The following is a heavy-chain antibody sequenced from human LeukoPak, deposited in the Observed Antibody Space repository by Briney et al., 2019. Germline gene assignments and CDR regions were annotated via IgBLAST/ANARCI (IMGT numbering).Heavy chain of an antibody. D-gene: IGHD5-12*01. CDR2: IRYDGSNK. V-gene: IGHV3-30*02. CDR1: GFTFSSYG. Sequence: PGGSLRLSCAASGFTFSSYGMHWVRQAPGKGLEWVAFIRYDGSNKYYADSVKGRFTISSDNSKNTLYLQMNSLRAEDTAVYYCARESMVAIDPGDYWGQGTLVTVSS. CDR3: ARESMVAIDPGDY. J-gene: IGHJ4*02.